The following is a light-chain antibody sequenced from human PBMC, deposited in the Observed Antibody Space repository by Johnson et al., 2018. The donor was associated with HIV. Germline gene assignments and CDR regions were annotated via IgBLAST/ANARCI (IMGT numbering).Light chain of an antibody. Sequence: QSVLTQPPSVSAAPGQKVTISCSGSSSNIGRNYVSWYQQLPGTAPKLLIFDNNKRPSGIPDLFSASKSGTSATLGITGLQTGDEADYYCGTWDSSLSAYVFGTVTKVTVL. CDR3: GTWDSSLSAYV. V-gene: IGLV1-51*01. CDR2: DNN. CDR1: SSNIGRNY. J-gene: IGLJ1*01.